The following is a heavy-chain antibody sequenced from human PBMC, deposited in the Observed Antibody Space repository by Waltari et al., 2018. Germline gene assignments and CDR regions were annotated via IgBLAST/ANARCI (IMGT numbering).Heavy chain of an antibody. V-gene: IGHV3-53*01. D-gene: IGHD3-22*01. CDR3: ARDLDYYDRGYGMDV. CDR1: GFAVSENY. J-gene: IGHJ6*02. CDR2: IYAGGDK. Sequence: EVQLVESGGGLIQPGGSLRLTCAASGFAVSENYMTWVRQAPGKGLEGVSVIYAGGDKYYADSVKGRFTISRDTSKNTLSLQMNSLRVEDTAVYYCARDLDYYDRGYGMDVWGRGTTVTVSS.